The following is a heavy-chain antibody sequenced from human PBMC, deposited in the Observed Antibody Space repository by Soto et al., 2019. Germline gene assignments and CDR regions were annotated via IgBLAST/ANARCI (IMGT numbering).Heavy chain of an antibody. CDR3: TRSYYYGSGRRYFDY. D-gene: IGHD3-10*01. CDR2: IRSKAYGGTT. J-gene: IGHJ4*02. V-gene: IGHV3-49*03. Sequence: GGSLRLSCTASGFTFGDYAMSWFRQAPGKGLEWVGFIRSKAYGGTTEYAASVKGRFTISRDDSKSIAYLQMNSLKTEDTAVYYCTRSYYYGSGRRYFDYWGQGTLVTVSS. CDR1: GFTFGDYA.